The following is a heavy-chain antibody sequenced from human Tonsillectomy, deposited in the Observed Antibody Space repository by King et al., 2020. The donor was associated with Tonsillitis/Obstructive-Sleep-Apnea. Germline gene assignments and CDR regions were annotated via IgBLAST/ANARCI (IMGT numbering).Heavy chain of an antibody. D-gene: IGHD3-22*01. CDR1: GGSISNGAYY. CDR3: ARDGDSMGNKDNLFDP. CDR2: SYSSGTT. V-gene: IGHV4-31*03. J-gene: IGHJ5*02. Sequence: VQLQESGPGLIKPSQTLSLTCTVSGGSISNGAYYWSWIRHRTGKVLEWIGYSYSSGTTSYNPSLKSRVSISIDTSKNRFSLSLTSVTAADTAIYYCARDGDSMGNKDNLFDPWGQETLVTFSS.